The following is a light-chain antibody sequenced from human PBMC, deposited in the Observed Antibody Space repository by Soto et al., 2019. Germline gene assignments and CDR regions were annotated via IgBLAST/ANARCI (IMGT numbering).Light chain of an antibody. CDR1: QSVSSN. V-gene: IGKV3-15*01. Sequence: MTQSPSSLSVSPGERVTLSCRASQSVSSNLAWYQQKPGRAPRLLIYGASTRAADIPARFSGSGSGTQFTLTINSLQSEDFAVYYCQQNNKWPITFGQGTRLEIK. CDR2: GAS. J-gene: IGKJ5*01. CDR3: QQNNKWPIT.